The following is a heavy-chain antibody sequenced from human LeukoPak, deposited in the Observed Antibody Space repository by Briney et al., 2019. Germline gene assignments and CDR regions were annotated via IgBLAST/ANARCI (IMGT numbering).Heavy chain of an antibody. V-gene: IGHV3-48*04. J-gene: IGHJ4*02. CDR1: GFTFSSNG. Sequence: GGSLRLSCAASGFTFSSNGMNWVRQAPGKGLEWVSYISATGGTIYYADSVKGRFTISRDNAKNSLYLQMNSLRAEDTALYYCAGGSGYYYVDYWGQGTLVTVSS. CDR3: AGGSGYYYVDY. CDR2: ISATGGTI. D-gene: IGHD3-22*01.